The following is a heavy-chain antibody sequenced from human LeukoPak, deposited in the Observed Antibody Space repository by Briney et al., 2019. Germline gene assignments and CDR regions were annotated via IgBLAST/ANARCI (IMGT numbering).Heavy chain of an antibody. CDR2: IKEDGSEK. Sequence: GRSLRLSCAASGFTFNRDWTAWVRQAPGKGLEWVANIKEDGSEKNYVDSVKGRFTISRDNAENSVYLQMNDLRAEDTGVYYCATKEPSTSGWSYWGQGTLVIVSS. J-gene: IGHJ4*02. CDR1: GFTFNRDW. CDR3: ATKEPSTSGWSY. D-gene: IGHD6-19*01. V-gene: IGHV3-7*01.